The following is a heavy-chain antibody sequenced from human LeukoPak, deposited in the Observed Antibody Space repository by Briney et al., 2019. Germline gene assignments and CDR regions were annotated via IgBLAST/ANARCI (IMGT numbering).Heavy chain of an antibody. J-gene: IGHJ4*02. CDR2: INHSGST. V-gene: IGHV4-34*01. CDR1: GGSFSGYY. CDR3: AVGYCSGGSCYSLDY. D-gene: IGHD2-15*01. Sequence: SETLSLTCAVYGGSFSGYYWSGIRQPPGKGLEWIGEINHSGSTNYNPSLKSRVTISVDTSKNQFSLKLSSVTAADTAVYYCAVGYCSGGSCYSLDYWGQGTLVTVSS.